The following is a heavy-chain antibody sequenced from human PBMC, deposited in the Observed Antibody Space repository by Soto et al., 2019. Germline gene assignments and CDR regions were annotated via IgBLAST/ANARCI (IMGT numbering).Heavy chain of an antibody. CDR3: ARYRGSGGFLRGGYYYYGMDV. V-gene: IGHV4-59*01. J-gene: IGHJ6*02. Sequence: PSETLSLTCTVSGGSISSYYWSWIRQRPGKGLEWIGYIYYSGSTNYNPSLKSRVTISVDTSKNQFSLKLSSVTAADTAVYYCARYRGSGGFLRGGYYYYGMDVWGQGTTVTVSS. D-gene: IGHD6-19*01. CDR2: IYYSGST. CDR1: GGSISSYY.